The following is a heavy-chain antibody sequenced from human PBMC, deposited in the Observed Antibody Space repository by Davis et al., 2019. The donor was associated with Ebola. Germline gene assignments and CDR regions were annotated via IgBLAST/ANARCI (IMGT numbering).Heavy chain of an antibody. V-gene: IGHV3-30-3*01. CDR3: ANGDDRHV. CDR1: GFTFSDYY. Sequence: GGSLRLSCAASGFTFSDYYMSWVRQAPGKGLEWVAVISYDGSNKYYADSVKGRFTISRDNSKRTLYLQMNSLRIEDTAVYYCANGDDRHVWGQGTTVTVSS. D-gene: IGHD1-1*01. J-gene: IGHJ6*02. CDR2: ISYDGSNK.